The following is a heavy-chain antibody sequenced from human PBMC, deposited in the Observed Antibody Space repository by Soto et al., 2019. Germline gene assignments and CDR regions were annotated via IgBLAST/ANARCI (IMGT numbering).Heavy chain of an antibody. CDR3: AHRHPPGAVAGFDP. CDR1: GFSLSTSGVG. Sequence: SGPTMVNPTQTLTLTCTFSGFSLSTSGVGVGWIRQPPGKALEWLALIYWDDDKRYSPSLKSRLTITKDTSKNQVVLTMTNMDPVDTATYYCAHRHPPGAVAGFDPWGQGTLVTVSS. V-gene: IGHV2-5*02. CDR2: IYWDDDK. D-gene: IGHD6-19*01. J-gene: IGHJ5*02.